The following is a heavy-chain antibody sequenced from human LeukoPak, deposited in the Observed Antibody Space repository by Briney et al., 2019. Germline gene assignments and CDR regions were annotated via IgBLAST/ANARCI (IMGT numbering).Heavy chain of an antibody. J-gene: IGHJ4*02. D-gene: IGHD2-8*02. CDR2: IYHSGTI. Sequence: SETLSLTCTVSDYSIISDYYWAWVRQPPGKGLEWIATIYHSGTIFYNPSLMSRVTISVDTSKNQFFLKVTSVTAADTAVFYCARVGDSYTGGRFDYWGTGTLVSVSS. CDR3: ARVGDSYTGGRFDY. CDR1: DYSIISDYY. V-gene: IGHV4-38-2*02.